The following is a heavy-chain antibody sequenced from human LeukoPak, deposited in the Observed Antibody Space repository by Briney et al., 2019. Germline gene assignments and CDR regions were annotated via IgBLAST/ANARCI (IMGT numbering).Heavy chain of an antibody. J-gene: IGHJ4*02. CDR3: AREVGRDGYNSAFDY. CDR1: GGCISSSSFY. V-gene: IGHV4-39*07. CDR2: IYYSGST. D-gene: IGHD5-24*01. Sequence: SETLSLTCTVSGGCISSSSFYWGWIRQPPGKGLEWIVSIYYSGSTYYNPSLKSRVTISVDTSKNQFSLKLSSVTAADTAVYYCAREVGRDGYNSAFDYWGQGTLVTVSS.